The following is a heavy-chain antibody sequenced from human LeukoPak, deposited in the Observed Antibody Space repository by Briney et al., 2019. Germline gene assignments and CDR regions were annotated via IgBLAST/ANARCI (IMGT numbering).Heavy chain of an antibody. Sequence: PSETLSLTCAVYGGSFSAYYWSWIRQPPGKGLEWIGEINHSGSTNYNPSLKSRVTISVDTSKNQFSLKLSSVTAADTAVYYCARPGRGPFDYWGQGTLVTVSS. V-gene: IGHV4-34*01. CDR1: GGSFSAYY. J-gene: IGHJ4*02. CDR3: ARPGRGPFDY. CDR2: INHSGST.